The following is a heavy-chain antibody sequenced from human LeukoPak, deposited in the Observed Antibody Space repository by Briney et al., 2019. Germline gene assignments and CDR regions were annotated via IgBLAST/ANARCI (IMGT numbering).Heavy chain of an antibody. J-gene: IGHJ6*02. D-gene: IGHD3-9*01. Sequence: SETLSLPCAVSSGSISSGGYSWSWIRQPPGEGLEWIGYMYHSGSTYYNPSLTSRVTISVDRSKIQCSLKLSSVTAADTAVYYCARDPRYYDILTGDYYYDGMDVWGQGTTVTVSS. V-gene: IGHV4-30-2*01. CDR3: ARDPRYYDILTGDYYYDGMDV. CDR2: MYHSGST. CDR1: SGSISSGGYS.